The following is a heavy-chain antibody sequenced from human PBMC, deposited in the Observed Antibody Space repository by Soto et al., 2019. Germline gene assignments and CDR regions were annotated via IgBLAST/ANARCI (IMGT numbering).Heavy chain of an antibody. CDR1: GYTFTSYY. J-gene: IGHJ6*02. Sequence: ASVKVSCKASGYTFTSYYMHWVRQAPGQGLEWMGIINPSGGSTSYAQKFQGRVTMTRDTSTSTVYMELSSLRSEDTAMYYCARHRIAAAGTSYYYGMDVWGQGTTVTVSS. V-gene: IGHV1-46*01. CDR2: INPSGGST. D-gene: IGHD6-13*01. CDR3: ARHRIAAAGTSYYYGMDV.